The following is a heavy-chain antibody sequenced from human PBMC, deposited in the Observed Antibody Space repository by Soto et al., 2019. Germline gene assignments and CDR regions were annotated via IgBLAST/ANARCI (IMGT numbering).Heavy chain of an antibody. V-gene: IGHV3-33*01. D-gene: IGHD3-22*01. Sequence: QVQLVESGGGVVQPGTSLRLSCAASGFTFATYGMHWVRQPPGKGLQWVAVTWYDGSENFYGDSVQGRFTISRDSSKNTLNLQMDSLTAEDTAVYYCATGFYSSSIDHWGQGTLVTVTS. CDR2: TWYDGSEN. CDR3: ATGFYSSSIDH. J-gene: IGHJ4*02. CDR1: GFTFATYG.